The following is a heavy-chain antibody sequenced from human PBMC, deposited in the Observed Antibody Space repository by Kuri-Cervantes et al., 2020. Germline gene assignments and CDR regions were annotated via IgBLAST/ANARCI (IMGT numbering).Heavy chain of an antibody. CDR3: ARDLRGEAARLDY. D-gene: IGHD6-6*01. J-gene: IGHJ4*02. CDR2: IIPIFGTA. V-gene: IGHV1-69*13. CDR1: GYTFTSYD. Sequence: SVKVSCKASGYTFTSYDINWVRQATGQGLEWMGGIIPIFGTANYAQKFQGRVTITADESTSTAYMELSSLRSEDTAVYYCARDLRGEAARLDYWGQGTLVTVSS.